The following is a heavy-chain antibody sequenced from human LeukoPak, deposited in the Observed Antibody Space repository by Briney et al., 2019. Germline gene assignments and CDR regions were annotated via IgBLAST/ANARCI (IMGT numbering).Heavy chain of an antibody. D-gene: IGHD2-2*01. CDR1: GFTFSNYA. Sequence: GGSLRLSCAASGFTFSNYAMTWVRQAPGKGLEWVSAISASGGTTYYADSVKGRFTTSRDNSKNTLYLQMNSLRAEDTAVYYCAKLPREYCSSTSCPNWFDTWGQGTMVTVSS. J-gene: IGHJ5*02. CDR2: ISASGGTT. CDR3: AKLPREYCSSTSCPNWFDT. V-gene: IGHV3-23*01.